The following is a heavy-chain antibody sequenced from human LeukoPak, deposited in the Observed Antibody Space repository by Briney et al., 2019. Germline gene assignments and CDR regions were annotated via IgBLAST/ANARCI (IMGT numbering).Heavy chain of an antibody. J-gene: IGHJ4*02. CDR3: ARDRRDAYSQNFDY. CDR2: IGTSGSTI. D-gene: IGHD5-24*01. Sequence: GGSLRLSCAASGFTFSNYEMNWVRQAPGKGLGWVSYIGTSGSTIYYADSVKGRFTISRDNAKNSLYLQMHSLRAEDTAVYYCARDRRDAYSQNFDYWGQGTLVTVSS. V-gene: IGHV3-48*03. CDR1: GFTFSNYE.